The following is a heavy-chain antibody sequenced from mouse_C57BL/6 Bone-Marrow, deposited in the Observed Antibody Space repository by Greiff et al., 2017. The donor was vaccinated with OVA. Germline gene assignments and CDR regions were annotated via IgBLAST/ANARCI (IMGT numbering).Heavy chain of an antibody. J-gene: IGHJ3*01. CDR2: SRNKANDYTT. CDR1: GFTFSDFY. D-gene: IGHD1-1*02. CDR3: ARDGGGPFAY. V-gene: IGHV7-1*01. Sequence: EVQLVESGGGLVQSGRSLRLSCATSGFTFSDFYMEWVRQAPGKGLEWIAASRNKANDYTTEYSASVKGRFIVSRDTSPSILYLQMNALRAEDTAIDYCARDGGGPFAYWGQGTLVTVSA.